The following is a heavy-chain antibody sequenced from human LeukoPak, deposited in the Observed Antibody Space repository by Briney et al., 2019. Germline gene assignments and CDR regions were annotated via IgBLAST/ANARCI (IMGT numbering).Heavy chain of an antibody. V-gene: IGHV3-23*01. D-gene: IGHD1-7*01. Sequence: GGSLRLSCAASGFTFRSYGMSWVRQAPGKGLEWVSLISDNGANTYYADSVRGRFTISRDNSQNTLYLQMNSLRAEDTAVYYCAKGGEQVTWNFPNWGQGTLVTVSS. J-gene: IGHJ1*01. CDR2: ISDNGANT. CDR1: GFTFRSYG. CDR3: AKGGEQVTWNFPN.